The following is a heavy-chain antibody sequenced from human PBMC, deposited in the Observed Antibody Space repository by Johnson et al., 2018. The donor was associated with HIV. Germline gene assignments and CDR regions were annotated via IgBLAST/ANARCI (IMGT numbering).Heavy chain of an antibody. CDR1: GFTFSDYF. Sequence: VQLVESGGGVVQTGGSLRLSCDTSGFTFSDYFIDWVRQAPGRGLEWLGRARNEANSYTIEYAASVRGRFSISRDHSKNSVFLQMNSLKTEDTAVYYCARGYGVYATSFDVWGQGTVVAVSS. V-gene: IGHV3-72*01. CDR3: ARGYGVYATSFDV. CDR2: ARNEANSYTI. D-gene: IGHD5/OR15-5a*01. J-gene: IGHJ3*01.